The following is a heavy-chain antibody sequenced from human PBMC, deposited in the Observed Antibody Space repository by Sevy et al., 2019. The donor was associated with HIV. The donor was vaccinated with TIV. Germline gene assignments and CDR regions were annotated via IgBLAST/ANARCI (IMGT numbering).Heavy chain of an antibody. D-gene: IGHD6-13*01. CDR2: IYVDGRTA. V-gene: IGHV3-74*01. J-gene: IGHJ4*02. Sequence: GGSLRLSCAASGFTFGSYWMHWVRQAPGKGLVWLSRIYVDGRTASYADSVKGRFAISRDNAKNTLYLQMNSLRDEDMAVYYCGRVPVAAAGTGIDYWGQGTLVTVSS. CDR3: GRVPVAAAGTGIDY. CDR1: GFTFGSYW.